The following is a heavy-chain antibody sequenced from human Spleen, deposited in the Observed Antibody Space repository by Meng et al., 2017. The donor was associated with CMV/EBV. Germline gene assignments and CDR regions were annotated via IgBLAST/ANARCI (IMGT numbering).Heavy chain of an antibody. V-gene: IGHV6-1*01. CDR2: TYYRSKWYN. J-gene: IGHJ4*02. D-gene: IGHD2-2*01. Sequence: SETLSLTCALSGDSVSSNSAAWNWIRQSPSRGLEWLGRTYYRSKWYNDYAVSVKSRITINPDTSKNQFSLQLNSVTPEDTAVYYCARGGHHWGCSSTSCYPRYLDYWGQGTLVTVSS. CDR3: ARGGHHWGCSSTSCYPRYLDY. CDR1: GDSVSSNSAA.